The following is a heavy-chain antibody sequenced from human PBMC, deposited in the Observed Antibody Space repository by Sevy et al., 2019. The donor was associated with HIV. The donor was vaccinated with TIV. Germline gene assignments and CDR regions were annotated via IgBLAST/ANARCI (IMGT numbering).Heavy chain of an antibody. CDR2: VKKDGSER. D-gene: IGHD3-10*01. V-gene: IGHV3-7*03. J-gene: IGHJ4*02. Sequence: GGSLRLSCAAYGFMFNDFWMRWVREAPGKGLDWVANVKKDGSERYYADSVKGRFTISRDNAKNLLYLQMNSLTAEDTAIYYCGRERSWAYFDSWGQGTLVTVSS. CDR3: GRERSWAYFDS. CDR1: GFMFNDFW.